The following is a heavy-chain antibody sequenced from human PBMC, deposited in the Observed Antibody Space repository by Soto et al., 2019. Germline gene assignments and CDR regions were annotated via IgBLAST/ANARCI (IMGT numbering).Heavy chain of an antibody. D-gene: IGHD1-26*01. CDR1: GCRLSELS. CDR3: ATEFIVGATTDYGMDV. CDR2: FDPEDGET. J-gene: IGHJ6*02. V-gene: IGHV1-24*01. Sequence: DSGKVSSRVAGCRLSELSMQWVRQANGKGLEWMGGFDPEDGETIYAQKFQGRVTMTEDTSTDTAYMELSSLRSEDTAVYYCATEFIVGATTDYGMDVWGQGTTVTV.